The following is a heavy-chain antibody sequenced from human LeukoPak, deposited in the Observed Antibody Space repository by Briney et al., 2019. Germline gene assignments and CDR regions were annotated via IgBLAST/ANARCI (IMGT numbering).Heavy chain of an antibody. D-gene: IGHD6-13*01. CDR1: GGTXXXYA. CDR2: IIPIFGTA. Sequence: XVSCXXXGGTXXXYAISXVRQAPGQGLEWMGGIIPIFGTANYAQKFQGRVTITADESTSTAYMELSSLRSEDTAVYYCAIRTNRIAEIDYWGQGTLVTVSS. J-gene: IGHJ4*02. CDR3: AIRTNRIAEIDY. V-gene: IGHV1-69*01.